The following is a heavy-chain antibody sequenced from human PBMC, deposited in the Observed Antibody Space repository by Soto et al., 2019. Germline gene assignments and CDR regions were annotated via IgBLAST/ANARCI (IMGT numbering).Heavy chain of an antibody. CDR2: IYYSGTT. V-gene: IGHV4-39*01. D-gene: IGHD3-22*01. J-gene: IGHJ5*02. Sequence: QLQLQESGPGLVKPSETLSLSCTVSGGSVSSSSFYWGWLRQPPGKGLDFIGSIYYSGTTYYNPSLKSHITISVDTSKNQFSLKLISVTAADTAVYYCAVVDSTGNWFDPWGQGALVTVSS. CDR3: AVVDSTGNWFDP. CDR1: GGSVSSSSFY.